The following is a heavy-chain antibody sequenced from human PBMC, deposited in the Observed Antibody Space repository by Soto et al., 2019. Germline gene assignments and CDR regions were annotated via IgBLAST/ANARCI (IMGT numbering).Heavy chain of an antibody. CDR3: ARYWGTGYCSSTSCPYYYYYGMDV. D-gene: IGHD2-2*01. Sequence: PGESLKISCKGSGYSFTSYWISWVRQMPGKGLEWMGRIDPSDSYTNYSPSFQGHVTISADKSISTAYLQWSSLKASDTAMYYCARYWGTGYCSSTSCPYYYYYGMDVWGQGTTVTVSS. CDR2: IDPSDSYT. V-gene: IGHV5-10-1*01. J-gene: IGHJ6*02. CDR1: GYSFTSYW.